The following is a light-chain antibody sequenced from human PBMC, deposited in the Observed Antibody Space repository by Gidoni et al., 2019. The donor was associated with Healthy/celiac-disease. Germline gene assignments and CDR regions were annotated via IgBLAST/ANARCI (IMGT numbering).Light chain of an antibody. Sequence: SYELTHTPSVSVSPGQTASITCSGDKLGDKYACWYQQKPGQSPVLVIYQDSKRPSGIPERFSGSNSGNTATLTISGTQAMDGADYYCQAWDSSTAVVFGGGTKLTVL. V-gene: IGLV3-1*01. CDR3: QAWDSSTAVV. J-gene: IGLJ2*01. CDR2: QDS. CDR1: KLGDKY.